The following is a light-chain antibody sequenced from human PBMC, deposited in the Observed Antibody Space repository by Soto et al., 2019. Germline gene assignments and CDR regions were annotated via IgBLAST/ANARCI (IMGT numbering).Light chain of an antibody. CDR1: QGINSY. Sequence: IQLTQSPSSLSASVGDRVTFTCRASQGINSYLAWYQQKPGKAPKLLIYAASTLQSGVTSRFSGSGSGTDFTLTISSLQPEDFATYYCQHLNSDPPGTFGPGTKVDLK. CDR2: AAS. CDR3: QHLNSDPPGT. J-gene: IGKJ3*01. V-gene: IGKV1-9*01.